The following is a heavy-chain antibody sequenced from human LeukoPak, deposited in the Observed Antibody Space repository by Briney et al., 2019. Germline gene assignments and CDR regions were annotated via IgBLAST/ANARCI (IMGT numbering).Heavy chain of an antibody. CDR2: IYYSGST. J-gene: IGHJ4*02. V-gene: IGHV4-59*01. CDR3: ARGGPSHYYYDSSGYFDY. D-gene: IGHD3-22*01. Sequence: SETLSLTCTVSGGSISSYYWSWIRQPPGKGLEWIGYIYYSGSTNYNPSRKSRVTISVDTSKNQFSLKLSSVPAADTAVYYCARGGPSHYYYDSSGYFDYWGQGTLVTVSS. CDR1: GGSISSYY.